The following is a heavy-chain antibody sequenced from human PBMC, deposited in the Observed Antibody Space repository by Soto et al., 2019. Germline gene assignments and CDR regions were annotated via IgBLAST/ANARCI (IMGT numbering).Heavy chain of an antibody. CDR2: IFSNDEK. V-gene: IGHV2-26*01. Sequence: QVTLKESGPVLVKPTETLTLTCTVSGFSLSNARMGVSWIRQPPGKALEWLEHIFSNDEKSYSPSLKSRLTISKDTSKSQVVLTMTNMDPVDTATYYFARTLFLASIAAHNWFDPWVQGTLVTVSS. CDR1: GFSLSNARMG. J-gene: IGHJ5*02. D-gene: IGHD6-13*01. CDR3: ARTLFLASIAAHNWFDP.